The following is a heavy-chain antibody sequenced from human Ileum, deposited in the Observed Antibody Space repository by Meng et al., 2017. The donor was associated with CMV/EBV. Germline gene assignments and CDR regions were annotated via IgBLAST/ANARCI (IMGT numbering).Heavy chain of an antibody. CDR2: IQTGGST. J-gene: IGHJ2*01. CDR3: ARNNGDPYWYLDL. V-gene: IGHV4-61*02. CDR1: GGSINSGSYY. D-gene: IGHD4-17*01. Sequence: QVQLEESGPGLVKPSQTLSLTCTVSGGSINSGSYYWTWIRQSAGEGLEWIGLIQTGGSTIYNHNLKSRVAMSLDTSKTQFSLELSSVTDADTATYYCARNNGDPYWYLDLWGRGTLVTVSS.